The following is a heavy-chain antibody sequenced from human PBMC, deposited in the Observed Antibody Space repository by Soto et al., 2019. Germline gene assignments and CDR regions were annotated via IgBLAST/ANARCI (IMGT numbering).Heavy chain of an antibody. CDR1: GGSITSGNSYS. D-gene: IGHD3-16*01. CDR3: ARAVAPYLGTWFDP. V-gene: IGHV4-30-2*01. CDR2: ISRSGST. J-gene: IGHJ5*02. Sequence: SETLSLTCTVSGGSITSGNSYSWSWIRQPPGKGLEWIGSISRSGSTSYNPSLKGRVTMSVDKSKNQLSLNLSSVTAADMAVYYCARAVAPYLGTWFDPWGQGTLVTVSS.